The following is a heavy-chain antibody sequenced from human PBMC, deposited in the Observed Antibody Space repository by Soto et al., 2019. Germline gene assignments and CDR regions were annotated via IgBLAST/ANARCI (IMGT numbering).Heavy chain of an antibody. CDR3: ARAIPYYDSSGYSSHGLDV. D-gene: IGHD3-22*01. CDR1: GYTFTSYY. J-gene: IGHJ6*02. CDR2: INPSGGST. Sequence: ASVKVSCKASGYTFTSYYMHWVRQAPGQGLEWMGIINPSGGSTSYAQKFQGRVTMSRDTSTSTVYMELSSLRSEDTAVYYCARAIPYYDSSGYSSHGLDVRGQGTTVTVSS. V-gene: IGHV1-46*03.